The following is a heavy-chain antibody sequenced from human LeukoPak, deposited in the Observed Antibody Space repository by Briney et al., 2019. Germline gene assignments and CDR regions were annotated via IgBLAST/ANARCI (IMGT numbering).Heavy chain of an antibody. J-gene: IGHJ4*02. V-gene: IGHV3-64D*06. CDR2: ISSNGDNT. CDR3: VRGTGY. Sequence: PGGSLRLSCSVSGITFSTYVMRWVRQAPGKGLEYVSAISSNGDNTYYADSVKGRFTISRDNSKNTLYLQMSSLRADDTAVYYCVRGTGYWGQGTLVTVSS. CDR1: GITFSTYV.